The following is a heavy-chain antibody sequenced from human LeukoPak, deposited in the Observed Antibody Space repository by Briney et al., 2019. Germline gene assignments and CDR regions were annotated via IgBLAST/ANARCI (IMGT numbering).Heavy chain of an antibody. CDR1: GFTFSTAW. CDR2: IKSKTDGGTT. Sequence: GGSLRLSCAASGFTFSTAWMSCVRQAPGKGLEWVGRIKSKTDGGTTDYAAPVKGKFAISRDDSKNTLYLQMNSLQTEDTAVYFCTTEGYSRRGGGQGTLVTVSS. D-gene: IGHD2-15*01. J-gene: IGHJ4*02. V-gene: IGHV3-15*01. CDR3: TTEGYSRRG.